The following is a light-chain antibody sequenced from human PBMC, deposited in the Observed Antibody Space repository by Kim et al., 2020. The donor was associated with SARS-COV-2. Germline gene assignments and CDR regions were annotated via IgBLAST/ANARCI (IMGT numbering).Light chain of an antibody. CDR1: QSISTY. CDR2: AAS. CDR3: QQSHTAPSLT. Sequence: IQMTQSPPSLSASVGDRVTIVCRASQSISTYLNWYQQKPGKAPKLLIYAASNLQSGVPSRFSGSGSGTDFTLTISSLQPEDFATYYCQQSHTAPSLTFGGGTKVDIK. J-gene: IGKJ4*01. V-gene: IGKV1-39*01.